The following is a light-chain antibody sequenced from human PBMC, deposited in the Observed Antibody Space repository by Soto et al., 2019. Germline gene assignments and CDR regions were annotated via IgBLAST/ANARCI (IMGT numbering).Light chain of an antibody. V-gene: IGKV1-5*01. CDR1: QSINNW. Sequence: DIQMTQSPSTLSASVGDRVTLTCRATQSINNWLAWYQQKSGTAPKLLIYDASTLESGVPSRFSGSGSGTEFTLTISSLQPDDFATYYCQQYNSFSGYTFGQGTKVDIK. J-gene: IGKJ2*01. CDR2: DAS. CDR3: QQYNSFSGYT.